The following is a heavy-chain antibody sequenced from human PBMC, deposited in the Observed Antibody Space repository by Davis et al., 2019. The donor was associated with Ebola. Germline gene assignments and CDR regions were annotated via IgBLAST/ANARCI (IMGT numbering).Heavy chain of an antibody. D-gene: IGHD3-3*01. CDR2: ISSSSSYI. CDR1: RFTFSSYS. J-gene: IGHJ4*02. Sequence: GGSLRLSCAASRFTFSSYSMNWVRQAPGKGLEWVSSISSSSSYIYYADSVKGRFTISRDNAKNSLSLQMNSLRPEDTAVYFCATFKIFGVVYDYWGQGTLVTVSS. V-gene: IGHV3-21*01. CDR3: ATFKIFGVVYDY.